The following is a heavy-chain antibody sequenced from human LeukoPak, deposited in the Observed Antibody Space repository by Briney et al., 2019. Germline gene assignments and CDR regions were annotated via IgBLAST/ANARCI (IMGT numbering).Heavy chain of an antibody. J-gene: IGHJ5*02. D-gene: IGHD3-3*01. CDR1: GGSISSHY. CDR3: ARATYYDFWSGYLNWFDP. V-gene: IGHV4-59*11. CDR2: IYYSGST. Sequence: TSETLSLTCTVSGGSISSHYWSWIRQPPGKGLEWIGYIYYSGSTNYNPSLKSRVTISVDTSKNQFSLKLSSVTAADTAVYYCARATYYDFWSGYLNWFDPWGQGTLVTLSS.